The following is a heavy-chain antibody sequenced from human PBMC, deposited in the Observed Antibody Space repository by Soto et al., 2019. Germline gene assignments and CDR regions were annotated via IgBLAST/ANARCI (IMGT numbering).Heavy chain of an antibody. CDR3: ASGAVAGVYGMDV. J-gene: IGHJ6*02. CDR2: ISGSGGST. V-gene: IGHV3-23*01. Sequence: VGSLRLSCAASGFTFSSYAMSWVRQAPGKGLEWVSAISGSGGSTYYADSVKGRFTISRDNSKNTLYLQMNSLRAEDTAVYYCASGAVAGVYGMDVWGQGTTVTVSS. D-gene: IGHD6-19*01. CDR1: GFTFSSYA.